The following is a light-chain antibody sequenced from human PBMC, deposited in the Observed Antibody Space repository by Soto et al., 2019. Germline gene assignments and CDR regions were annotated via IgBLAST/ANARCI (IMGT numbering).Light chain of an antibody. CDR2: DVS. Sequence: DIQMTQSPSALSASVGDTFTITCRASQSIAASLAWYQHKPGEAPKLLIYDVSSLETGVPSRFSGSGSGTEFSLTIRGPQPDDFATYYCQQYDYSRTFGQGTKVDI. J-gene: IGKJ1*01. V-gene: IGKV1-5*01. CDR3: QQYDYSRT. CDR1: QSIAAS.